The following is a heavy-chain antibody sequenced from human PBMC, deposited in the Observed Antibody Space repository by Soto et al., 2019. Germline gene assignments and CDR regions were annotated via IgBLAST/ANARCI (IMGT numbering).Heavy chain of an antibody. V-gene: IGHV4-30-2*01. CDR3: ARGGVDYYDSSGYYFSPYYFDY. CDR2: IYHSGST. Sequence: SETLSLTCAVSGGSSSSGGYSWSWIRQPPGKGLEWIGYIYHSGSTYYNPSLKSRVTISVDRSKNQFSLKLSSVTAADTAVYYCARGGVDYYDSSGYYFSPYYFDYWGQGTLVTVS. J-gene: IGHJ4*02. D-gene: IGHD3-22*01. CDR1: GGSSSSGGYS.